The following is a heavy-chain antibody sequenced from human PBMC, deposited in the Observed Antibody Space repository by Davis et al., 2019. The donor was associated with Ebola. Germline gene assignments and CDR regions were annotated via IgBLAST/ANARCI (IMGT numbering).Heavy chain of an antibody. D-gene: IGHD3-10*01. CDR1: GFTVSSNY. CDR2: IYPGDSDT. CDR3: ARHWGITMVQGVDY. J-gene: IGHJ4*02. Sequence: GESLKISCAASGFTVSSNYMSWVRQMPGKGLEWMGIIYPGDSDTRYSPSFQGQVTISADKSISTAYLQWSSLKASDTAMYYCARHWGITMVQGVDYWGQGTLVTVSS. V-gene: IGHV5-51*01.